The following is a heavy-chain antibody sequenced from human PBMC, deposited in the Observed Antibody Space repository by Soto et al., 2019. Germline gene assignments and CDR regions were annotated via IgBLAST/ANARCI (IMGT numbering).Heavy chain of an antibody. CDR2: ISAYNGNT. J-gene: IGHJ6*02. V-gene: IGHV1-18*01. Sequence: ASVKVSCKASGYTFTSYGISWVRQAPGQGLEWMGWISAYNGNTNYAQKLQGRVTMTTDTSTSTAYMELRSLRSDDTAVYYCARDGYCSSTSCYWAADYYYYYGMDVWGQGTTVTVSS. CDR1: GYTFTSYG. CDR3: ARDGYCSSTSCYWAADYYYYYGMDV. D-gene: IGHD2-2*03.